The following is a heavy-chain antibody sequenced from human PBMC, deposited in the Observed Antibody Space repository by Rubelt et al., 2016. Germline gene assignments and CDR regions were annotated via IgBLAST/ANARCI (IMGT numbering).Heavy chain of an antibody. CDR1: GGSISSGGYS. Sequence: QLQLQESGSGLVKPSQTLSLTCAVSGGSISSGGYSWIWLRQPPGKGLEGIGYIFHSGSTYYNPSLQGRVTISVDRSKNQFSLKLSSVTAADTAVYYCARVGWNDGMYWGQGTLVTVSS. V-gene: IGHV4-30-2*01. D-gene: IGHD1-1*01. J-gene: IGHJ4*02. CDR2: IFHSGST. CDR3: ARVGWNDGMY.